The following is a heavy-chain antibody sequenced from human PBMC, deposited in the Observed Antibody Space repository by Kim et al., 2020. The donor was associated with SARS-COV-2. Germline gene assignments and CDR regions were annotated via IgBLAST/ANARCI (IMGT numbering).Heavy chain of an antibody. D-gene: IGHD1-1*01. CDR3: VRGKTGSIGFWDQ. V-gene: IGHV3-73*01. CDR1: GFSFSGSS. Sequence: GGSLRLSCAASGFSFSGSSMHWVRQASGKGLEWVGRIRSKVHGGATTYSASVKDRFTIFRDESKNTAHLLMINLKTEDTDMYYCVRGKTGSIGFWDQWG. J-gene: IGHJ1*01. CDR2: IRSKVHGGAT.